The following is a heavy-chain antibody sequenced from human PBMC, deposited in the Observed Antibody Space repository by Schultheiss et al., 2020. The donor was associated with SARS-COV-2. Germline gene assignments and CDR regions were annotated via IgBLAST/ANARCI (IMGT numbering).Heavy chain of an antibody. V-gene: IGHV4-61*01. D-gene: IGHD2-21*01. Sequence: GSLRLSCAVSGYSISSGYYWGWIRQHPGKGLEWIGYIYYSGSTNYNPSLKSRVTISVDTSKNQFSLKLSSVTAADTAIYYCARDRHNYNYGMDVWGQGTTVTVSS. CDR3: ARDRHNYNYGMDV. J-gene: IGHJ6*02. CDR2: IYYSGST. CDR1: GYSISSGYY.